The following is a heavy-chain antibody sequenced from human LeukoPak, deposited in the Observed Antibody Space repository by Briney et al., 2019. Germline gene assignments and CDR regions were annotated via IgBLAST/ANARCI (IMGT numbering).Heavy chain of an antibody. Sequence: PGGSLRLSCVASGFTFSTYNMNWVRQAPGEGLEWVSYISSSSTTTLYADSVKGRFTISRDNAKNSLYLQMNSLRAEDSAVYYCARESRSSGYAYDCWGQGTLVSASS. CDR3: ARESRSSGYAYDC. CDR1: GFTFSTYN. CDR2: ISSSSTTT. J-gene: IGHJ4*02. D-gene: IGHD5-12*01. V-gene: IGHV3-48*01.